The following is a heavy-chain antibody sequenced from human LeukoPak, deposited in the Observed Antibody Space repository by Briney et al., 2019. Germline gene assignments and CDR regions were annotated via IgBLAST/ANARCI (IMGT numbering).Heavy chain of an antibody. CDR2: ISWNSGSI. CDR3: ARIEYRSSGLYSDY. Sequence: GGSLRLSCAASGFTFDDYAMHWVRHAPGKGLEWVSGISWNSGSIGYADSVKGRFTISRDNAKNSLYLQMNSLRAEDTAVYYCARIEYRSSGLYSDYWGQGTLVTVSS. J-gene: IGHJ4*02. CDR1: GFTFDDYA. D-gene: IGHD6-6*01. V-gene: IGHV3-9*01.